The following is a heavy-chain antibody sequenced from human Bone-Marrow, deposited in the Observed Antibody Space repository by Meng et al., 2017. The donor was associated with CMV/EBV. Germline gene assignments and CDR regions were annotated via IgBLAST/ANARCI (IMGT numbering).Heavy chain of an antibody. CDR3: TTGNYGDSYYYYYGMDV. J-gene: IGHJ6*02. CDR2: IRSKAYGGTT. CDR1: GFTFGDYA. D-gene: IGHD4-17*01. Sequence: GESLKISCTASGFTFGDYAMSWVRQAPGKGLEWVGFIRSKAYGGTTEYAASVIGRFTISRDDSKSIAYLQMNSLKTEDTAVYYCTTGNYGDSYYYYYGMDVWGQGTTVTVSS. V-gene: IGHV3-49*04.